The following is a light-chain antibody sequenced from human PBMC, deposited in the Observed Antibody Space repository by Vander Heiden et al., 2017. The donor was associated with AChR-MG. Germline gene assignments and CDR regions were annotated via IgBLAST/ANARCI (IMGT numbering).Light chain of an antibody. Sequence: EILLTQSPGTLSLSPGERATLSCRASQRVSSKFLAWYQQKPGQSPRLLIYDASIRATGIPDRFSGSGSGTDFTLTIRGLEPEDFATYYCQHYGTSPTFGPGTNVDIK. J-gene: IGKJ3*01. CDR1: QRVSSKF. CDR3: QHYGTSPT. CDR2: DAS. V-gene: IGKV3-20*01.